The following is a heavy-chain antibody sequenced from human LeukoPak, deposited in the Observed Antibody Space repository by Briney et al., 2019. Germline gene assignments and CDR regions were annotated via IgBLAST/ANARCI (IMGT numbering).Heavy chain of an antibody. CDR3: ARGYCTNGVCFNSYYYYMDV. V-gene: IGHV4-34*01. J-gene: IGHJ6*03. D-gene: IGHD2-8*01. Sequence: SETLSLTCAVYGGSFSGYYWSWIRQPPGKGLEWVGEINHSGSTNYNPSLKSRVTISVDTFKNQFSLKPSSVTAADTAVYYCARGYCTNGVCFNSYYYYMDVWGKGTTVTVSS. CDR1: GGSFSGYY. CDR2: INHSGST.